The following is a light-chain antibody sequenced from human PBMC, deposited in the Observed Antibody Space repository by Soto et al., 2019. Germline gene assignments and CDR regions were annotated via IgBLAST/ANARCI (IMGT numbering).Light chain of an antibody. Sequence: DLQMTQSPSSLPASVGARGTITCRASQSISSSLNWYQQKPGXTPXXLIYHASSLETGVPSRFIVIGSGTEFTLPISSLQPDDFATDDCQHYNSYGTFGQGTKVEIK. CDR1: QSISSS. CDR2: HAS. V-gene: IGKV1-5*01. CDR3: QHYNSYGT. J-gene: IGKJ1*01.